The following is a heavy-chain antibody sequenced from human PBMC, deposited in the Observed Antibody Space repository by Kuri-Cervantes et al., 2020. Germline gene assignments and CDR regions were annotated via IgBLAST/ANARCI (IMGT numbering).Heavy chain of an antibody. CDR1: GGTFSSYA. Sequence: SVKVSCKASGGTFSSYAISWVRQAPGQGLEWMGGIIPIFGTANYAQKFQGRVTITADESTSTAYMELSSLRSEDTAVYYCARDSQKPAAAEPQDWYFDLWGRGTLVTVSS. D-gene: IGHD6-13*01. CDR2: IIPIFGTA. J-gene: IGHJ2*01. CDR3: ARDSQKPAAAEPQDWYFDL. V-gene: IGHV1-69*13.